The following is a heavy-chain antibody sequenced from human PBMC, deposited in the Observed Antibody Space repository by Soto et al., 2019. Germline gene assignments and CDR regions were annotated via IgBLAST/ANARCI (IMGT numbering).Heavy chain of an antibody. CDR1: GFTFSSYA. V-gene: IGHV3-30-3*01. D-gene: IGHD6-6*01. CDR3: GRGGEIRKGNVRSSSLGGGGFDY. Sequence: QVQLVESGGGVVQPGRSLRLSCAASGFTFSSYAMHWVRQAPGKGLEWVAVISYDGSNKYYADSVKGRFTISRDNSKNTLYLQINSRRAEDRAVYYGGRGGEIRKGNVRSSSLGGGGFDYWGQGTLVTVSS. J-gene: IGHJ4*02. CDR2: ISYDGSNK.